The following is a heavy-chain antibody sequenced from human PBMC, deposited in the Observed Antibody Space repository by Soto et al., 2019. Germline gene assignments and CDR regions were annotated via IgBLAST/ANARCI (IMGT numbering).Heavy chain of an antibody. CDR3: AKPHYYDSSGYYYGGAFDI. J-gene: IGHJ3*02. V-gene: IGHV3-23*01. D-gene: IGHD3-22*01. CDR2: ISGSGGST. CDR1: GFTFSSYA. Sequence: GGSLRLSCAASGFTFSSYAMSWVRQAPGKGLEWVSAISGSGGSTYYADSVKGRFTISRDNSKNTLYLQMNSLRAEDTAVYYCAKPHYYDSSGYYYGGAFDIWGQGTMVTVSS.